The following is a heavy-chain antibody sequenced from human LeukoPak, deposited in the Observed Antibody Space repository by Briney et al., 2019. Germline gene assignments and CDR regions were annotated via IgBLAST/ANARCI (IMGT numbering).Heavy chain of an antibody. J-gene: IGHJ4*02. D-gene: IGHD1-26*01. V-gene: IGHV1-2*06. CDR2: INPNGGGT. Sequence: ASVKVSCKASGYTFTGDYMHWVRQAPGQGLEWLGRINPNGGGTSYAQKFLGRVTMTRDTSISTAYMELTRLTSDDTAMYYCARSTVVGATIGDHWGQGTLVTVSS. CDR1: GYTFTGDY. CDR3: ARSTVVGATIGDH.